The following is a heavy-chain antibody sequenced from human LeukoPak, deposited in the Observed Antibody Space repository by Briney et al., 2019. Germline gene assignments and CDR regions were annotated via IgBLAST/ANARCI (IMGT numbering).Heavy chain of an antibody. J-gene: IGHJ6*03. D-gene: IGHD6-6*01. Sequence: ASVKVSCKASGYTFTSYDINWVRQATGQGLEWMGWMNPNSGNTGYAQKFQGRVTITRNTSISTAYMELSSLRSEDTAVYYCARGLIAARRTYYYYYMDVWGKGTTVTVSS. V-gene: IGHV1-8*03. CDR1: GYTFTSYD. CDR2: MNPNSGNT. CDR3: ARGLIAARRTYYYYYMDV.